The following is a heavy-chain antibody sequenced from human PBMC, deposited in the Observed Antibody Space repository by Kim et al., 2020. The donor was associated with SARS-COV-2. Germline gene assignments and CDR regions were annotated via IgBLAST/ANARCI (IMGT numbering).Heavy chain of an antibody. CDR2: FDPEDGET. CDR1: GYTLTELS. V-gene: IGHV1-24*01. J-gene: IGHJ5*02. D-gene: IGHD3-10*01. CDR3: ATVLAMVRGVIIPQNWFDP. Sequence: ASVKVSCKVSGYTLTELSMHWVRQAPGKGLEWMGGFDPEDGETIYAQKFQGRVTMTEDTSTDTAYMELSSLRSEDTAVYYCATVLAMVRGVIIPQNWFDPWGQGTLVTDSS.